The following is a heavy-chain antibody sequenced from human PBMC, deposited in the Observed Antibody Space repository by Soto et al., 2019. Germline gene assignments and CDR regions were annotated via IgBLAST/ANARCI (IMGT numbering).Heavy chain of an antibody. J-gene: IGHJ6*02. CDR1: GFTFSVYG. D-gene: IGHD6-19*01. Sequence: QVQLVESGGGVVQPGRSLRLSCAASGFTFSVYGMHWVRQAPGKGLEWVALVSYDGSIKYYADSVKGRFTISRDNSKNTLYLQMNSLRVEDTAVYYCAKDGSHLAVAGTSPSAYFYGLAVWGQGTTFTVSS. CDR2: VSYDGSIK. CDR3: AKDGSHLAVAGTSPSAYFYGLAV. V-gene: IGHV3-30*18.